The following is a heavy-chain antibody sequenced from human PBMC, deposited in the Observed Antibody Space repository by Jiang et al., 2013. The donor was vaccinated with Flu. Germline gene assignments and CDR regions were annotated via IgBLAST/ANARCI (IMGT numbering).Heavy chain of an antibody. CDR2: IYPGDSDT. D-gene: IGHD3-22*01. Sequence: CKGSGYSFTSYWIGWVRQMPGKGLEWMGIIYPGDSDTRYSPSFQGQVTISADKSISTAYLQWSSLKASDTAMYYCARQTYYYDSSGFYPRPSNFDYWGQGTLVTVSS. CDR3: ARQTYYYDSSGFYPRPSNFDY. J-gene: IGHJ4*02. V-gene: IGHV5-51*01. CDR1: GYSFTSYW.